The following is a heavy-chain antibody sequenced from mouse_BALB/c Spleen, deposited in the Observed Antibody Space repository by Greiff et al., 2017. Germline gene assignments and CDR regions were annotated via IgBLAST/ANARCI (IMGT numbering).Heavy chain of an antibody. CDR2: INPYNGDT. CDR3: GRSVYYGSSYDYAMDY. J-gene: IGHJ4*01. D-gene: IGHD1-1*01. CDR1: GYSFTGYF. Sequence: VQLQQSGPELVKPGASVKISCKASGYSFTGYFMNWVKQSHGKSLEWIGRINPYNGDTFYNQKFKGKATLTVDKSSSTAHMELLSLTSEDSAVYYCGRSVYYGSSYDYAMDYWGQGTSVTVSS. V-gene: IGHV1-37*01.